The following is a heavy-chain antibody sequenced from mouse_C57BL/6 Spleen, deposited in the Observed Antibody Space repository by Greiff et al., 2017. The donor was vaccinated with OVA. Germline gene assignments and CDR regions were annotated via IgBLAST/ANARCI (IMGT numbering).Heavy chain of an antibody. J-gene: IGHJ2*01. CDR3: ASDYDLYYVDY. CDR1: GYTFTDYY. Sequence: EVQRVESGPVLVKPGASVKMSCKASGYTFTDYYMNWVKQSHGKSLEWIGVINPYNGGTSYNQKFKGKATLTVDKSSSTAYMELNSLTSEDSAVYYWASDYDLYYVDYWGQGTTLTVSS. V-gene: IGHV1-19*01. D-gene: IGHD2-4*01. CDR2: INPYNGGT.